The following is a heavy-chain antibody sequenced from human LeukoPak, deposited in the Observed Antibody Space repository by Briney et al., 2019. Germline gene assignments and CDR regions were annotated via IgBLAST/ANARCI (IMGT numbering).Heavy chain of an antibody. CDR1: GYTFTSYV. J-gene: IGHJ4*02. Sequence: GASVKVSCKASGYTFTSYVMHWVRQAPGQRLEWKGWINTGNGNTKYSQKFQGRVTFTRATSASTAYMELSSLRSEDTAVYYCARVGYSGYDSRPVFNYWGQGTLVTVSS. CDR2: INTGNGNT. D-gene: IGHD5-12*01. CDR3: ARVGYSGYDSRPVFNY. V-gene: IGHV1-3*04.